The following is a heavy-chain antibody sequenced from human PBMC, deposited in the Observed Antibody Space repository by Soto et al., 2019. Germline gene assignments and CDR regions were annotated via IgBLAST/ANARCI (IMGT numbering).Heavy chain of an antibody. V-gene: IGHV3-48*02. CDR1: GFTFSSYS. D-gene: IGHD6-19*01. Sequence: PGGSLRLSCAASGFTFSSYSVSWVRQAPGKGLEWVAYISGPTSSAIKYADSVRGRFTISRDNAKNSVYLQLNSLTDEDTAVYFCARWGWYSGHNYYGLDVWGQGTTVTVSS. CDR3: ARWGWYSGHNYYGLDV. J-gene: IGHJ6*02. CDR2: ISGPTSSAI.